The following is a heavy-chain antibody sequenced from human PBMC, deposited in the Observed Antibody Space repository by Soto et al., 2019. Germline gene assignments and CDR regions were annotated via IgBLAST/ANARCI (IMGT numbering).Heavy chain of an antibody. J-gene: IGHJ6*02. CDR3: AAYYDFWSGSLDV. CDR2: IYHSGST. V-gene: IGHV4-30-2*02. D-gene: IGHD3-3*01. CDR1: GGSISSGGYS. Sequence: SETLSLTCAVSGGSISSGGYSWSWIRQPPGKGLEWIGYIYHSGSTNYNPSLKSRVTISVDTSKNQFSLKLSSVTAADTAVYYCAAYYDFWSGSLDVWGQGTTVTVSS.